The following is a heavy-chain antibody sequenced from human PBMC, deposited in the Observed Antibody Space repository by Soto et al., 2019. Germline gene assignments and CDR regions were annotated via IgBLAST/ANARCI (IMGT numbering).Heavy chain of an antibody. Sequence: PGGSLRLSCAASGFTFSSYAMSWVRQAPGKGLEWVSAISGSGGSTYYADSVKGRFTISRDNSKNTLYLQMNSLRAEDTAVYYCAKDRNYYDSSGYHDYWGQGTLVTVSS. V-gene: IGHV3-23*01. J-gene: IGHJ4*02. CDR1: GFTFSSYA. CDR2: ISGSGGST. CDR3: AKDRNYYDSSGYHDY. D-gene: IGHD3-22*01.